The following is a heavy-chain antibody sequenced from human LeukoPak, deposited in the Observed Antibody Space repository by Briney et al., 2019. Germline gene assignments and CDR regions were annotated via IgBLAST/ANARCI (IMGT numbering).Heavy chain of an antibody. Sequence: GGSLRLSCAASGFTFNSYNMNWVRQAPGKGLEWVSSISSSSSYIYYADSVKGRFTISRDNAKNSLYLQMNSLRAEDTAVYYCARDLSRSTYYGSGSYYSDSDYWGQGTLVTVSS. D-gene: IGHD3-10*01. CDR2: ISSSSSYI. J-gene: IGHJ4*02. CDR3: ARDLSRSTYYGSGSYYSDSDY. CDR1: GFTFNSYN. V-gene: IGHV3-21*01.